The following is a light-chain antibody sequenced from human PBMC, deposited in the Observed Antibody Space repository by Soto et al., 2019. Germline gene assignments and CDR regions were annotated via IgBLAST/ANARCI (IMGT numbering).Light chain of an antibody. CDR1: QSISTY. J-gene: IGKJ5*01. CDR2: AGS. V-gene: IGKV1-39*01. Sequence: DIQMTQSPSSLSASVGDRVTITCRSSQSISTYLNWYQQRPGKAPNLLIYAGSSLQSGAPSRFSGSGSGTDFTLTISSLQPEDFATYYCQQSYNPPITFGQGTRLEIK. CDR3: QQSYNPPIT.